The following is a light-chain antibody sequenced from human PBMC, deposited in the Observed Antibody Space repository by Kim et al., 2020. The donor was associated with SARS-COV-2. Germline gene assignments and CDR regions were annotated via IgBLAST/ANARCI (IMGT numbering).Light chain of an antibody. CDR2: KAS. J-gene: IGKJ4*01. V-gene: IGKV1-5*03. CDR1: QSISSW. Sequence: ASVGDKVTITCRASQSISSWLAWYQQKPGKAPKPLVYKASNLESGVPSRFSGSGSGTEFTLTISSLQPDDLATYYCQQYNTYPLTFGGGTKVDIK. CDR3: QQYNTYPLT.